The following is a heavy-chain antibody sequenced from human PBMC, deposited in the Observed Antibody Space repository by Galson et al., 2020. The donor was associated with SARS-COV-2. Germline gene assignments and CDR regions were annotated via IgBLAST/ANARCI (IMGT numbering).Heavy chain of an antibody. CDR3: ARTISSSWYHTDAFDI. Sequence: SQTLSLTCTVSGGSISSSSYYWGWIRQPPGKGLEWIGSIYYSGSTYYNPSLKRRVTISVDTSKNQFSLKLSTVTAADTAVYYCARTISSSWYHTDAFDIWGQGTMVTVSS. D-gene: IGHD6-13*01. J-gene: IGHJ3*02. V-gene: IGHV4-39*07. CDR2: IYYSGST. CDR1: GGSISSSSYY.